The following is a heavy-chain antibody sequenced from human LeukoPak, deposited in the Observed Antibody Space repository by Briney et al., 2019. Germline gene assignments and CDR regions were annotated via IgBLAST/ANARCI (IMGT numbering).Heavy chain of an antibody. V-gene: IGHV3-21*06. CDR2: ITGSGPYM. CDR3: VRDVGAVRGEVYFDY. Sequence: KRGGSLRLSCAASGFTFSTFAMHWVRLSPGKGLEWVSSITGSGPYMLYADSVKHRFTISRDNTKNLLYLEMNSLRAEDTAVYFCVRDVGAVRGEVYFDYWGQGTLVTVSS. CDR1: GFTFSTFA. J-gene: IGHJ4*02. D-gene: IGHD3-10*01.